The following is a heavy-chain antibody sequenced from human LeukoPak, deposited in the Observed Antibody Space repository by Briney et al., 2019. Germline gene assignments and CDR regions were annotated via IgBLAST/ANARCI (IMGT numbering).Heavy chain of an antibody. J-gene: IGHJ5*02. D-gene: IGHD4-17*01. CDR2: ISGTGSTI. CDR3: ARVSTTMTMHWFDP. V-gene: IGHV3-48*03. CDR1: GFTFSSYE. Sequence: GGSLRLSCAASGFTFSSYEMNWVRQAPGKGLEWVSYISGTGSTIYYADSVKGRFTISRDNAKNSLYLQMNSLRAEDTAVYYCARVSTTMTMHWFDPWGQGTLVTVSS.